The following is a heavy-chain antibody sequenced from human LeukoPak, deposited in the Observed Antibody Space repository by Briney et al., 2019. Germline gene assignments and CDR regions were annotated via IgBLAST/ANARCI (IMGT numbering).Heavy chain of an antibody. CDR3: ARDTWFDP. Sequence: PSETLSLTCTVSGGFIISHFWSWIRQPPGKGLEWIVYIYCSGITNYNRSLKSRVTISVDTSKNQFSLKLRSVTAADTAVYYCARDTWFDPWGQGTLVTVSS. CDR1: GGFIISHF. J-gene: IGHJ5*02. CDR2: IYCSGIT. V-gene: IGHV4-59*11.